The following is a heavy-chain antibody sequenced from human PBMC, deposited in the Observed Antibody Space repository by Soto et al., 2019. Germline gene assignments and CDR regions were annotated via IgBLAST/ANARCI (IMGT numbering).Heavy chain of an antibody. CDR1: GFTFSDYY. V-gene: IGHV3-11*01. CDR2: ISSSGSTI. D-gene: IGHD3-16*01. CDR3: ARDTADASYYYYYGMDV. J-gene: IGHJ6*02. Sequence: QVQLVESGGGLVKPGGSLRLSCAASGFTFSDYYMSWIRQAPGKGLEWVSYISSSGSTIYYADSVKGRFTISRDNATNSRYPQTNSMRAEDTAVDYCARDTADASYYYYYGMDVWGQGTTVTVSS.